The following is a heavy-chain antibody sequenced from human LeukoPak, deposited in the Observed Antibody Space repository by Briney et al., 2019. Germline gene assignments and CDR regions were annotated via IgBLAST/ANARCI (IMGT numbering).Heavy chain of an antibody. CDR1: GGSFSGYY. CDR2: IYYSGST. J-gene: IGHJ4*02. Sequence: SETLSLTCAVYGGSFSGYYWSWIRQSPGKGLEWIGYIYYSGSTNYNPSLRSRVTISVDTSKNQFSLKLSSVTAADTAVYYCASQEPRPDYWGQGTLVTVSS. CDR3: ASQEPRPDY. D-gene: IGHD1-1*01. V-gene: IGHV4-34*01.